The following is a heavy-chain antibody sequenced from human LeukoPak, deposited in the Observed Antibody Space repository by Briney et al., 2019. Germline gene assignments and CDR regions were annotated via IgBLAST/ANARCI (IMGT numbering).Heavy chain of an antibody. CDR1: GYTFTSYG. J-gene: IGHJ4*02. V-gene: IGHV1-18*01. Sequence: GASVKVSCKASGYTFTSYGISWVRQAPGQGLEWMGWISAYNGNTNYAQKFQGRVTITADKSTSTAYMELSSLRSEDTAVYYCARDDTERWLQLPFDYWGQGTLVTVSS. D-gene: IGHD5-24*01. CDR3: ARDDTERWLQLPFDY. CDR2: ISAYNGNT.